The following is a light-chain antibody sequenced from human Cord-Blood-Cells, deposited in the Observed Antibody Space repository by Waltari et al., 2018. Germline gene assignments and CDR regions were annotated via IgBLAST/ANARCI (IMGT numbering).Light chain of an antibody. Sequence: DIQMTQSPSSLSASVGDRVTITGRASQSIRISLNWDQQKPGKAPKLLICAASSLQSGVPSRFSCSGSGTDFTLTISSLQPEDFATYYCQQGYRTPLTFGGGTKVEIK. CDR1: QSIRIS. CDR3: QQGYRTPLT. J-gene: IGKJ4*01. CDR2: AAS. V-gene: IGKV1-39*01.